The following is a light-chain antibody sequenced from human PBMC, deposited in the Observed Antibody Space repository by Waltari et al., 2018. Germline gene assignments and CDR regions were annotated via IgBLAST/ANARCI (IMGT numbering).Light chain of an antibody. Sequence: QSVLTQPPSASGTPGQRVTISCSGSSSNIGINYVYWYQQPPGTAPKLLIYSNNQRPSGVPGRFSGSKSGTSASLAISGLRSEDEADYYCAAWDDSLSGVVFGGGTKLTVL. CDR3: AAWDDSLSGVV. J-gene: IGLJ2*01. CDR1: SSNIGINY. V-gene: IGLV1-47*02. CDR2: SNN.